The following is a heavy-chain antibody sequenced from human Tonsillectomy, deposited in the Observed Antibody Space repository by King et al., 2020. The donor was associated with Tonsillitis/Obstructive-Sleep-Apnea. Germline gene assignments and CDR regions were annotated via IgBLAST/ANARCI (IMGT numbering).Heavy chain of an antibody. D-gene: IGHD2-2*01. V-gene: IGHV3-48*02. J-gene: IGHJ6*03. CDR2: IRSSSCTI. CDR1: GFTFSYYN. Sequence: VQLVESGGGLVQPGGSLRLSCAASGFTFSYYNMKWVRQAPGKGLEVVSYIRSSSCTIYYADSGKGRFTISRDNAKNSLYLQMNSLRDEDTAVYYCARGLPAATLYYYYYYMDVWGKGTTVTVSS. CDR3: ARGLPAATLYYYYYYMDV.